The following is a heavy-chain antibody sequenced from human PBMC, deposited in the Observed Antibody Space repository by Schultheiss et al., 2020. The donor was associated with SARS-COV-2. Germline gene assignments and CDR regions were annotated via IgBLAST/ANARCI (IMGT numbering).Heavy chain of an antibody. V-gene: IGHV4-59*12. Sequence: SETLSLTCTVSGGSISSYYWSWIRQPPGKGLEWIGSIYYSGSTYYNPSLKSRVTISVDTSKNQFSLKLSSVTAADTAVYYCARGSPLSAFDIWGQGTMVTVSS. D-gene: IGHD1-26*01. CDR1: GGSISSYY. CDR2: IYYSGST. CDR3: ARGSPLSAFDI. J-gene: IGHJ3*02.